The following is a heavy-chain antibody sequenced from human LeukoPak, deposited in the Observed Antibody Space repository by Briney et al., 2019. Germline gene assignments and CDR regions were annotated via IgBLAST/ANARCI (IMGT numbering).Heavy chain of an antibody. CDR3: ARDLISCGMRAFDI. Sequence: RTGGSLRLSCAASGFTVSSNYMSWVRQAPGKGLEWVSVIYSGGSTYYADSVKGRFTISRDNSKNALYLQMNILRAEDTAVYYCARDLISCGMRAFDIWGQGTMVTVSS. J-gene: IGHJ3*02. CDR2: IYSGGST. CDR1: GFTVSSNY. V-gene: IGHV3-53*01. D-gene: IGHD2-21*01.